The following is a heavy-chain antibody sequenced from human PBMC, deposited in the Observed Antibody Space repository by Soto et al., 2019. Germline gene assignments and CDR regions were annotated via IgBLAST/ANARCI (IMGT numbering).Heavy chain of an antibody. V-gene: IGHV1-69*13. Sequence: SVKVSCKASGGTFSSYAISWVRQAPGQGLEWMGGIIPIFGTANYAQKFQGRVTITADESTSTAYMELSSLRSEDTAVYYCARGLFGVVNYYYYGMDVWGQGTTVTVSS. J-gene: IGHJ6*02. CDR2: IIPIFGTA. CDR1: GGTFSSYA. D-gene: IGHD3-3*01. CDR3: ARGLFGVVNYYYYGMDV.